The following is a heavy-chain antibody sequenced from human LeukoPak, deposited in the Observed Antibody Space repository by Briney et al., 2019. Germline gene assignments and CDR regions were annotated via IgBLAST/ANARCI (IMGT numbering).Heavy chain of an antibody. V-gene: IGHV1-46*01. D-gene: IGHD2-2*01. Sequence: ASVKVSCKASGYTFTSYYMHWVRQAPGQGLEWMGIINPSGGSTSYAQKLQGRVTMTRDTSTSTVYMELSSLRSEDTAVYYCARGYCSSTSCQNWFDPWGQGTLVTVSS. J-gene: IGHJ5*02. CDR2: INPSGGST. CDR1: GYTFTSYY. CDR3: ARGYCSSTSCQNWFDP.